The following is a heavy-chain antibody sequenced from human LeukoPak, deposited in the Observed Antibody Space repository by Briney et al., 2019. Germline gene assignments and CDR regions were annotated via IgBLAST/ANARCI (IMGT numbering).Heavy chain of an antibody. CDR2: IIPKIGGT. J-gene: IGHJ4*02. V-gene: IGHV1-2*02. CDR3: ARESFYSKKTSPGWQNY. D-gene: IGHD2/OR15-2a*01. CDR1: GYIFNDFY. Sequence: ASVKVSCKASGYIFNDFYIHWVRQAPGQGLEWMGWIIPKIGGTNYAQKFQGRVTMTTDTSTGTAYMERRRLRYDDTALYYCARESFYSKKTSPGWQNYWGQGKLVTVSS.